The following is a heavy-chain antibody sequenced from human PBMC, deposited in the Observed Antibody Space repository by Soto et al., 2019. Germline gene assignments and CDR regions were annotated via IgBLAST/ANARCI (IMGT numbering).Heavy chain of an antibody. CDR3: ARDLGSSSWYYWFDP. CDR2: INAGNGNT. CDR1: GYTFTSYA. Sequence: VASVKVSCKASGYTFTSYAMHWVRQAPGQRLEWMGWINAGNGNTKYSQKFQGRVTITRDTSASTAYMELSSLRSEDTAVYYCARDLGSSSWYYWFDPWGQGTLVTVSS. D-gene: IGHD6-13*01. J-gene: IGHJ5*02. V-gene: IGHV1-3*01.